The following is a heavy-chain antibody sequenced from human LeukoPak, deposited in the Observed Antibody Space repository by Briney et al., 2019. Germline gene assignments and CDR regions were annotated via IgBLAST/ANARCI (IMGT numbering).Heavy chain of an antibody. D-gene: IGHD2-2*01. CDR2: INHSGST. Sequence: PSETLSLTCAVYGGSFSGYYWSWIRQPPGKRLEWIGEINHSGSTNYNPPLKSRVTISVDTSKNQFSLKLSSVTAADTAVYYCARGRKVYCSSTSCRNWFDPWGQGTLVTVSS. CDR1: GGSFSGYY. J-gene: IGHJ5*02. CDR3: ARGRKVYCSSTSCRNWFDP. V-gene: IGHV4-34*01.